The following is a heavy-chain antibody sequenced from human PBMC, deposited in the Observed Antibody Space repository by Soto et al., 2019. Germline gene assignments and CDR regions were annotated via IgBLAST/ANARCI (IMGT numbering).Heavy chain of an antibody. Sequence: ASVKVSCKASGYTFTSYDINWVRQATGQGLEWMGWMNPNSGNTGYAQKFQGRVTMTRNTSISTAYMELSSLRSEDTAVYYCARGITMVRGGDYYYMDVWGKGTTVTVSS. V-gene: IGHV1-8*01. CDR3: ARGITMVRGGDYYYMDV. D-gene: IGHD3-10*01. CDR2: MNPNSGNT. CDR1: GYTFTSYD. J-gene: IGHJ6*03.